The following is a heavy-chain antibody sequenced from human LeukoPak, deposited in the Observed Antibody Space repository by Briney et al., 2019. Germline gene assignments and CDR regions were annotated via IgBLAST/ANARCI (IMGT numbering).Heavy chain of an antibody. CDR2: IYYSGST. J-gene: IGHJ6*02. D-gene: IGHD1-20*01. CDR1: VGSFSDYY. CDR3: ARHLNWNDLADYYYYGMDV. V-gene: IGHV4-59*08. Sequence: PSETLSLTCAVYVGSFSDYYWSWIRQPPGKGLEWIGYIYYSGSTNYNPSLKSRVTISVDTSKNQFSLKLSSVTAADTAVYYCARHLNWNDLADYYYYGMDVWGQGTTVTVSS.